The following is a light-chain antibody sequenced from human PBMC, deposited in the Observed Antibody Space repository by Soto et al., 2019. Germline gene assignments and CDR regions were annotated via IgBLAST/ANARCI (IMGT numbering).Light chain of an antibody. J-gene: IGKJ1*01. CDR2: DAS. CDR1: QSISSW. V-gene: IGKV1-5*01. CDR3: QQYNSYSPWT. Sequence: IQMTQSPSTLSASVGDRVTITCRASQSISSWLAWYQQKPGKAPKLLIYDASSLESGVPSRFSGSGSGTEFTLTISSLQPDDFATYYCQQYNSYSPWTFGQRTKVDVK.